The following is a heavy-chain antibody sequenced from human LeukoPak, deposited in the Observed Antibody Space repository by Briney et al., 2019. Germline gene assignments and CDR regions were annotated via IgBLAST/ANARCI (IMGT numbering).Heavy chain of an antibody. D-gene: IGHD3-10*01. Sequence: GASVKVSCKASGYTFTSNCMHWVRQAPGQGLEWMGVIAPSSGTTSYAQKFQGRVTMTRETSTSTLYMELSSLTSEDTAVYYCARASGSSAVPFDYWGQGTLVTVSS. V-gene: IGHV1-46*01. CDR2: IAPSSGTT. CDR3: ARASGSSAVPFDY. CDR1: GYTFTSNC. J-gene: IGHJ4*02.